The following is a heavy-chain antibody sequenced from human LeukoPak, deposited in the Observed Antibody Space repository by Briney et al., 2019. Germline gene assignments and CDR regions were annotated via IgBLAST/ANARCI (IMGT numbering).Heavy chain of an antibody. CDR3: ARTRLEGRYFDWLFNEEYYYYYGMDV. Sequence: GAPVKVSCKASGYTFTSYDINWVRQATGQGLEWMGWMNPNSGNTGYAQKFQGRVTMTRNTSISTAYMELSSLRSEDTAVYYCARTRLEGRYFDWLFNEEYYYYYGMDVWGQGTTVTVSS. J-gene: IGHJ6*02. D-gene: IGHD3-9*01. V-gene: IGHV1-8*01. CDR1: GYTFTSYD. CDR2: MNPNSGNT.